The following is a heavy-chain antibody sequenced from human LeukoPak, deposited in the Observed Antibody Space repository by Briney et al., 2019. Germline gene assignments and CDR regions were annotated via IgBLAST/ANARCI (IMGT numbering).Heavy chain of an antibody. D-gene: IGHD4-17*01. CDR3: ARDSPYGDYPFDY. J-gene: IGHJ4*02. Sequence: PGGSLRLSCVASGFTFSIYSMNRVRQAPGKGLEWVSYITSSSITIYYADSVKGRFTISRDNAKNSLYLQMNSLRDEDTAVYYCARDSPYGDYPFDYWGQGTLVTVSS. CDR1: GFTFSIYS. CDR2: ITSSSITI. V-gene: IGHV3-48*02.